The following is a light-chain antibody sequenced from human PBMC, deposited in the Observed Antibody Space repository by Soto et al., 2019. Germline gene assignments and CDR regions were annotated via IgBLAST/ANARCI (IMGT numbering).Light chain of an antibody. J-gene: IGKJ4*01. CDR1: QSISSW. V-gene: IGKV1-5*03. Sequence: DIQMTQSPSTLSASVGDRVTITCRASQSISSWLAWYQQKPGKAPKLLIYKASSLESGVPSRFSGSGSGTEFTLTISSLQPDDFATYYCQQYNSYSPLTFGGGTKVXXK. CDR2: KAS. CDR3: QQYNSYSPLT.